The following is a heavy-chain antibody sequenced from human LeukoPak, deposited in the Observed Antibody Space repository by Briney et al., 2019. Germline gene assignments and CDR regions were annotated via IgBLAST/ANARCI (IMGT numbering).Heavy chain of an antibody. CDR1: GFTFSGYA. J-gene: IGHJ3*01. Sequence: GGSLRLSCAASGFTFSGYAMSWVRQAPGMGLEWASAISGGGGSTYFADSVKGRFTISRDNSKNTLYLQLNSLRAEDTAVYYCAKVLAPNRHGALDFWGQGTMVTVSS. V-gene: IGHV3-23*01. CDR3: AKVLAPNRHGALDF. CDR2: ISGGGGST. D-gene: IGHD2-8*01.